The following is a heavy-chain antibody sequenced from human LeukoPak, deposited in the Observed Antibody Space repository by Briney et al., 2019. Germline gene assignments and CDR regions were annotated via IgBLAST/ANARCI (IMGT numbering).Heavy chain of an antibody. V-gene: IGHV3-23*01. Sequence: PGGSLRLFCAASGFTFSSYAMSWVRQAPGKGLEWVSSIGGSGGSTYYADSVKGRFTISRDTSKNTLYLQMNSLRAEDTAIYYCAKHQRGGYDSPSHYWGQGTLVTVSS. CDR2: IGGSGGST. D-gene: IGHD5-12*01. J-gene: IGHJ4*02. CDR3: AKHQRGGYDSPSHY. CDR1: GFTFSSYA.